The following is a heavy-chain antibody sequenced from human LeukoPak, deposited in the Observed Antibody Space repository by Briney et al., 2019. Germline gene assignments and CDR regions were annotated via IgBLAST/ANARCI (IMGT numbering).Heavy chain of an antibody. J-gene: IGHJ4*02. CDR1: GFTFNNYA. CDR2: ISGSGGST. D-gene: IGHD3-10*01. V-gene: IGHV3-23*01. Sequence: GGSLRLSCAASGFTFNNYAMSWVRQAPGKGLEWVSGISGSGGSTYYADSVKGRFTISRDNSKNTLYLQMNSLRAEDTAVYYCAKLWFGESRGDYWGQGTLVTVSS. CDR3: AKLWFGESRGDY.